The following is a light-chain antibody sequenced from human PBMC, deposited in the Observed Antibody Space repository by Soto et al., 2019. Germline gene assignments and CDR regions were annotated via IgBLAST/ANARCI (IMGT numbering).Light chain of an antibody. J-gene: IGKJ5*01. CDR2: GQS. CDR3: QQYNKWPIST. V-gene: IGKV3D-15*01. CDR1: QSIXIG. Sequence: IVLTQCPATLSVSPGETSTLACRASQSIXIGFVWYGRKPGQAPRLLIXGQSTRATGTPARFIGSGSGKDFTLTLSSLQSEYFSLYYCQQYNKWPISTFGQGTRLEIK.